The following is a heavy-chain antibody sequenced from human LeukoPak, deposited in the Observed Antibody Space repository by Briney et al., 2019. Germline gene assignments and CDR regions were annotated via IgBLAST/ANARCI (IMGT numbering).Heavy chain of an antibody. CDR1: GGSFSGYY. CDR3: ARGLVGYSSSWYLNWFDP. J-gene: IGHJ5*02. V-gene: IGHV4-34*01. D-gene: IGHD6-13*01. CDR2: INHSGST. Sequence: SETLSLTCAVYGGSFSGYYWSWIRQPPGKGLEWIGEINHSGSTNYNPSLKSRVTISVDTSKNQFSLKLSSVTAADTAVYYCARGLVGYSSSWYLNWFDPWGQGTLVTVSS.